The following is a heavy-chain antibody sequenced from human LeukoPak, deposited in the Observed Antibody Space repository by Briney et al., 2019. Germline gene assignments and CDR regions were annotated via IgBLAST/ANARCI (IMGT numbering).Heavy chain of an antibody. Sequence: SETLSLTCTVSGGSISSYYWSWIRQPPGKGLEWIGYIYYSGSTNYNPSLKSRVTISVDTSKNQFSLKLSSVPAADTAVYYCARDTGSYSFDYWGQGTLVTVSS. J-gene: IGHJ4*02. CDR1: GGSISSYY. V-gene: IGHV4-59*01. D-gene: IGHD1-26*01. CDR3: ARDTGSYSFDY. CDR2: IYYSGST.